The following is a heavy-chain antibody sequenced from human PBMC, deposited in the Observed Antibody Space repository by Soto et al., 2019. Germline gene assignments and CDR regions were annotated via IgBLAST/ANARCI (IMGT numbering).Heavy chain of an antibody. J-gene: IGHJ4*02. D-gene: IGHD1-1*01. CDR3: AREPATAKPEGVDF. CDR1: GYTFSDYY. V-gene: IGHV1-2*02. CDR2: INPNSGDT. Sequence: ASVKISCKASGYTFSDYYIHWVRQAPGQGLEWMGWINPNSGDTKYAPKFQGGVTMTRDTSITTAYMELSRLRSGDAAVYYCAREPATAKPEGVDFWGEGTLVTVSS.